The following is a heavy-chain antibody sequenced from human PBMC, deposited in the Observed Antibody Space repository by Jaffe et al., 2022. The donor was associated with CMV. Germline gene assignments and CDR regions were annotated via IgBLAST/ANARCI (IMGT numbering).Heavy chain of an antibody. Sequence: EVQLVESGGGLVKPGRSLRLSCTASGFTFGDYAMSWFRQAPGKGLEWVGFIRSKAYGGTTEYAASVKGRFTISRDDSKSIAYLQMNSLKTEDTAVYYCTRDLTNAYRVYPPDYWGQGTLVTVSS. CDR2: IRSKAYGGTT. D-gene: IGHD3-10*01. J-gene: IGHJ4*02. CDR1: GFTFGDYA. CDR3: TRDLTNAYRVYPPDY. V-gene: IGHV3-49*05.